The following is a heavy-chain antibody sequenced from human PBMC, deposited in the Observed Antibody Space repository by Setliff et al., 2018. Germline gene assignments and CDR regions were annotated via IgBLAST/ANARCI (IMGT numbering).Heavy chain of an antibody. Sequence: PSETLSLTCSVSGGSISSSIYYWGWIRQPPGKGPEWIGSIYYSGSTYYSPSLKRRVTISVDTSKNQFSLKLSSVTAADTAVYYCATRTYYDSNGYYYAIAGPFDIWGQGTMVTVSS. D-gene: IGHD3-22*01. CDR3: ATRTYYDSNGYYYAIAGPFDI. V-gene: IGHV4-39*01. CDR2: IYYSGST. CDR1: GGSISSSIYY. J-gene: IGHJ3*02.